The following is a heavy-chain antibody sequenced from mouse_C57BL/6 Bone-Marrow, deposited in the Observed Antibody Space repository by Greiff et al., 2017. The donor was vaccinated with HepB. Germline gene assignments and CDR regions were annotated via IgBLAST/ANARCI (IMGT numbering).Heavy chain of an antibody. CDR2: IDPSDSYT. CDR1: GYTFTSYW. CDR3: ARSHTDY. J-gene: IGHJ2*01. Sequence: QVQLQQPGAELVKPGASVKLSCKASGYTFTSYWMQWVKQRPGQGLEWIGEIDPSDSYTNYNQKFKGKATLTVDTSSSTAYMQLSSLTSEDSAVYYCARSHTDYWGQGTTLTVSS. V-gene: IGHV1-50*01.